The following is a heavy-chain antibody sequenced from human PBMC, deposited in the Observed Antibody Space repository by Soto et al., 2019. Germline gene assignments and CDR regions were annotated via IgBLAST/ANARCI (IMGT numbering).Heavy chain of an antibody. CDR3: ARPQYSGHGIDF. D-gene: IGHD5-12*01. CDR1: GFSFTTSD. V-gene: IGHV3-21*01. Sequence: EVQLVASGGTLVRPGGSLGLSCAASGFSFTTSDMNWVRQAPGEGLEWVSSISSDASRTHYADSLKGRFTISRDNAKNSLNLQMNSLRAEDTALYYCARPQYSGHGIDFWGQGTLVTVFS. CDR2: ISSDASRT. J-gene: IGHJ4*02.